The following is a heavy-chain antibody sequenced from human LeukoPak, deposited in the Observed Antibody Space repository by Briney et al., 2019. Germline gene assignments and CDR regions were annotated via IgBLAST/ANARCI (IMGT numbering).Heavy chain of an antibody. CDR2: INHSGST. CDR3: AREREESGACYERPHFDY. CDR1: GGTFSDYY. V-gene: IGHV4-34*01. Sequence: PSETLSLTCAVYGGTFSDYYWAWIRQSPGKGLEWIGQINHSGSTNYNPSLKSRVTITVDTSKNQFSLKVSSVTAADTAIYYCAREREESGACYERPHFDYWGQGALVTVSS. J-gene: IGHJ4*02. D-gene: IGHD2-21*02.